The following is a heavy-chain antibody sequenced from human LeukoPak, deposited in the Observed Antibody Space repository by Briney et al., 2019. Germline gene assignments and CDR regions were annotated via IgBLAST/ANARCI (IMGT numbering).Heavy chain of an antibody. Sequence: GGSLRLSCAASGFSLDDYSMSWVRQAPGKGLEWVSDINRNGDRTAYADSVKGRFTISRDNAKNSLYLQINSLRVEDTAFYYCARGRCDGDCWEGYFDYWGQGTLVTVSS. CDR1: GFSLDDYS. V-gene: IGHV3-20*04. CDR3: ARGRCDGDCWEGYFDY. J-gene: IGHJ4*02. CDR2: INRNGDRT. D-gene: IGHD2-21*01.